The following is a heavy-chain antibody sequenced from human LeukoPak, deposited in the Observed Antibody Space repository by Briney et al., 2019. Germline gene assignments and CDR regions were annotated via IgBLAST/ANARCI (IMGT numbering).Heavy chain of an antibody. CDR1: GFTFSNAW. Sequence: GGSLRLSCTASGFTFSNAWMTWVRQAPGKGLEWVGRIKSKADGGTADHAAPVKGRFNISRDDSKNTLYLQMNSLKTEDTAVYFCTRNYYDRTGSLFYWGQGTLATVSS. CDR2: IKSKADGGTA. V-gene: IGHV3-15*01. CDR3: TRNYYDRTGSLFY. D-gene: IGHD3-22*01. J-gene: IGHJ4*02.